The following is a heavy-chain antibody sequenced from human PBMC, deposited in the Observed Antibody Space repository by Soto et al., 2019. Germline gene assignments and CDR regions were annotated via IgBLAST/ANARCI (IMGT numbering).Heavy chain of an antibody. D-gene: IGHD3-10*01. V-gene: IGHV3-23*01. Sequence: EVQLLESGGGLIQPGGSLRLSCEVSGFSFSNYVLSWVRQAPGKGLSWVSGIRNRGDSTDYADSVRGRFTISRDNSKNILYLQMNSLRAEDTAVYYCVRGLRGYVDYWYFDFWGRGTLVTVSS. J-gene: IGHJ2*01. CDR1: GFSFSNYV. CDR3: VRGLRGYVDYWYFDF. CDR2: IRNRGDST.